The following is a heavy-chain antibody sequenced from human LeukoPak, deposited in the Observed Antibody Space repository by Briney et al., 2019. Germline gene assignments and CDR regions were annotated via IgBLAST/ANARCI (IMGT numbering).Heavy chain of an antibody. CDR3: ARADSSIAARLSRSSIFNYYYYMDV. Sequence: GGSLRLSCAASGFTFSSYWMHWVRQAPGKGLVWVSRINSDGSTTSYADSVKGRFTISRDNAKNSLYLQMNSLRAEDTAVYYCARADSSIAARLSRSSIFNYYYYMDVWGKGTTVTVSS. V-gene: IGHV3-74*01. CDR2: INSDGSTT. J-gene: IGHJ6*03. CDR1: GFTFSSYW. D-gene: IGHD6-6*01.